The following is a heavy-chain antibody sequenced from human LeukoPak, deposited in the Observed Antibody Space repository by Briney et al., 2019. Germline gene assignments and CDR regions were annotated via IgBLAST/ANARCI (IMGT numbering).Heavy chain of an antibody. Sequence: SCKVSGYTLTELSMHWVRQAPGKGLEWVSAISGSGGSTYYADSVKGRFTISRDNSKNTLYLQMNSLRAEDTAVYYCAKSYDSSGYFLSYFDYWGQGTLVTVSS. J-gene: IGHJ4*02. V-gene: IGHV3-23*01. CDR1: GYTLTELS. CDR3: AKSYDSSGYFLSYFDY. CDR2: ISGSGGST. D-gene: IGHD3-22*01.